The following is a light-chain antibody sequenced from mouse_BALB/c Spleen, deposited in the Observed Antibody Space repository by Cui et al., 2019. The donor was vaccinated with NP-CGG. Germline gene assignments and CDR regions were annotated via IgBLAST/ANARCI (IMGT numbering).Light chain of an antibody. Sequence: QAVVTQESALTTSPGETVTLTCRSSTGAVSTSNYANWVQEKPDHLFTGLIGGTNNRAPGVPARFSGSLIGDKAALTITGAQTEDEALYFCALWYINHWLFGGGTKLTVL. CDR2: GTN. J-gene: IGLJ1*01. CDR3: ALWYINHWL. CDR1: TGAVSTSNY. V-gene: IGLV1*01.